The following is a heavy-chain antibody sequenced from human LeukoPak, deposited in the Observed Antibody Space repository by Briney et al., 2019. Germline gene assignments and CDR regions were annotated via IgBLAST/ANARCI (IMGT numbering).Heavy chain of an antibody. J-gene: IGHJ5*02. CDR3: ARARWGYCSGGSCNNWFDP. V-gene: IGHV4-59*08. CDR1: GGSISSYY. D-gene: IGHD2-15*01. CDR2: IYYSGST. Sequence: PSETLSLTYTVSGGSISSYYWSWIRQPPGKGLEWIGYIYYSGSTNYNPSLKSRVTISVDTSKNQFSLKLSSVTAADTAVYYCARARWGYCSGGSCNNWFDPWGQGALVTVSS.